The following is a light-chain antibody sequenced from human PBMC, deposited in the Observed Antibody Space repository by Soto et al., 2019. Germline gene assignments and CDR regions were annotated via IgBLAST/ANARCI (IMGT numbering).Light chain of an antibody. CDR1: QGISNY. J-gene: IGKJ1*01. CDR2: GAS. CDR3: QNYNSAPRT. V-gene: IGKV1-27*01. Sequence: DIQMTQSPSSLYASVGDRVTIACQASQGISNYLAWYQQKPGKVPKLLIYGASTLQSGVPSRFSGSGSGAEFTLTIISLQPEDVATYYCQNYNSAPRTFGQGTKVEIK.